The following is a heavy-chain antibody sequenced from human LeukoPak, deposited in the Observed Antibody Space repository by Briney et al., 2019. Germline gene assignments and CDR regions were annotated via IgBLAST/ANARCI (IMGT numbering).Heavy chain of an antibody. CDR1: GYTFTSYY. V-gene: IGHV1-46*01. Sequence: GASVKVSCKASGYTFTSYYMHWVRQAPGQGLEWMGIINPSGGSTSYAQKFQGRVTMTRDTSTSTVYMELSSLRSEDTAVYYCARDDLTGTTYYGMDVWGQGTTVTVSS. CDR2: INPSGGST. D-gene: IGHD1-7*01. CDR3: ARDDLTGTTYYGMDV. J-gene: IGHJ6*02.